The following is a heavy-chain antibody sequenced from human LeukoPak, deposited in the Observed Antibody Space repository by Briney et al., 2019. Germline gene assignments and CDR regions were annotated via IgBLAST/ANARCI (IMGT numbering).Heavy chain of an antibody. V-gene: IGHV1-18*01. J-gene: IGHJ4*02. D-gene: IGHD5-18*01. Sequence: ASVKVSCKASGYTFTSYGISWVRQAPGQGLEWMGWISAYNGNTNYAQKLQGRVTMTTDTYTSTAYMELRRLRSDDTAVYYCARDQGSSNTAIIDYWGQGTLVTVSS. CDR1: GYTFTSYG. CDR3: ARDQGSSNTAIIDY. CDR2: ISAYNGNT.